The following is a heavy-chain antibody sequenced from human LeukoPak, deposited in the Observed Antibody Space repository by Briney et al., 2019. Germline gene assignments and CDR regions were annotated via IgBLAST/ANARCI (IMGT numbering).Heavy chain of an antibody. J-gene: IGHJ4*02. V-gene: IGHV3-30*04. CDR3: AGGATYYDIVTGYGLSDY. Sequence: GGSLRLSCAASGFTFSSYAMHWVRQAPGKGLEWGAVISYDGSNKYYADSVKGRFTISKDNSKNTLYLQMNSLRGEDTAVYYCAGGATYYDIVTGYGLSDYWGQGTLVTVSS. D-gene: IGHD3-9*01. CDR1: GFTFSSYA. CDR2: ISYDGSNK.